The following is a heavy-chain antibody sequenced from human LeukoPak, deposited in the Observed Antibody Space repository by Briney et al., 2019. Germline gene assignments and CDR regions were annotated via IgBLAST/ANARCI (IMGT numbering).Heavy chain of an antibody. CDR2: IYYSGST. CDR1: GGSISSYY. J-gene: IGHJ5*02. CDR3: ARDLGIAARLVWFDP. Sequence: SETLSLTCTVSGGSISSYYWSWIRQPPRKGLEWIGYIYYSGSTNYNPSLKSRVTISVDTSKNQFSLKLSSVTAADTAVYYCARDLGIAARLVWFDPWGQGTLVTVSS. V-gene: IGHV4-59*01. D-gene: IGHD6-6*01.